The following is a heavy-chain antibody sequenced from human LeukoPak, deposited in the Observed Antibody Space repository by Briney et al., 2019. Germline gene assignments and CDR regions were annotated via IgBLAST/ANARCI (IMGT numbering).Heavy chain of an antibody. CDR3: AKGAAIDH. V-gene: IGHV3-23*01. J-gene: IGHJ1*01. CDR1: GFTFNNYA. Sequence: GGSLRLSCAASGFTFNNYAMNWVRQAPGKGLEWVAAVTGWADTTYYADSVKGRFTISRDSFKDTLYLQMNRLGAEDTALYYCAKGAAIDHWGQRTLVTVSS. CDR2: VTGWADTT. D-gene: IGHD5-24*01.